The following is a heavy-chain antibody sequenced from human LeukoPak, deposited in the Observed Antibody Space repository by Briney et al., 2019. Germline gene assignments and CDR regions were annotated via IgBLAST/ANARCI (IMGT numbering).Heavy chain of an antibody. Sequence: SETLSLTCAVYGGSFSGYYWSWIRQPPGKGLEWIGEINHSGSTNYNPSLKSRVTISVDTSKNQFSLKLSSVTAADTAVYYCARLPDSSTSPKHADTNWGQGTLVTVSS. CDR3: ARLPDSSTSPKHADTN. J-gene: IGHJ4*02. D-gene: IGHD2-2*01. V-gene: IGHV4-34*01. CDR2: INHSGST. CDR1: GGSFSGYY.